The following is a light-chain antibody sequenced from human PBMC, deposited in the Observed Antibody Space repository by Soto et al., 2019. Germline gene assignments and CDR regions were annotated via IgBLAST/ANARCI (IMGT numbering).Light chain of an antibody. V-gene: IGLV2-14*01. CDR3: SSYTSSGTYF. Sequence: QSVLAQPASVSGSPGQSSTISCTGTTSDVGGYNYVSWYQQHPGKAPKLMIYEVSNRPSGVSNRFSDSKSGNTASLTISGLQAEDEADYYCSSYTSSGTYFFGIGPKV. CDR1: TSDVGGYNY. CDR2: EVS. J-gene: IGLJ1*01.